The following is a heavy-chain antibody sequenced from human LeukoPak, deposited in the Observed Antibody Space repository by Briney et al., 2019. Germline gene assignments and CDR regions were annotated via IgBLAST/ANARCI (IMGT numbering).Heavy chain of an antibody. CDR2: ISSSGSTI. CDR1: GFTFSSHE. V-gene: IGHV3-48*03. J-gene: IGHJ6*04. CDR3: AELGITMIGGV. Sequence: GGSLRLSCAASGFTFSSHEMNWVRQAPGKGLEWVSHISSSGSTIYYADSVKGRFTISRDNAKNSLYLQMNSLRAEDTAVYYCAELGITMIGGVWGKGTTVTISS. D-gene: IGHD3-10*02.